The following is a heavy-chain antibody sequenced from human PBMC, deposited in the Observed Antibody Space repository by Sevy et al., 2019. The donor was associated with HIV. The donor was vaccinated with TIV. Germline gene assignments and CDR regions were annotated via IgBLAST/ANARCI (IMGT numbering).Heavy chain of an antibody. D-gene: IGHD6-19*01. CDR2: IGTAGDT. CDR3: ARDARPSHWMVRFAY. Sequence: GGSLRLSCAASGFTFSSYDMHWVRQATGKGLEWVSAIGTAGDTYYPGSVKGRFTISRENAKNSLYLQMNSLRAGDTAVYYCARDARPSHWMVRFAYWGQGTLVSGSS. J-gene: IGHJ4*02. V-gene: IGHV3-13*01. CDR1: GFTFSSYD.